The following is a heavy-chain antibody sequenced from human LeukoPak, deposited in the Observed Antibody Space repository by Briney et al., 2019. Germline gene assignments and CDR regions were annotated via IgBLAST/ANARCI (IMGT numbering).Heavy chain of an antibody. CDR1: GGSFSGYY. CDR3: ASSDDILTGYYKGLDN. D-gene: IGHD3-9*01. CDR2: INHSGST. V-gene: IGHV4-34*01. Sequence: PSETLSLTCAAYGGSFSGYYWSWIRQPPGKGLEWIGEINHSGSTNYNPSLKSRVTISADTSKNQFSLKLSSVTAADTAVYYCASSDDILTGYYKGLDNWGQGTLVTVSS. J-gene: IGHJ4*02.